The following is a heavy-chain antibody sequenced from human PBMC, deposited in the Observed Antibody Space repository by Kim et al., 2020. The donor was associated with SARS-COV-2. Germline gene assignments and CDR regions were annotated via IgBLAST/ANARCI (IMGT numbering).Heavy chain of an antibody. J-gene: IGHJ3*02. Sequence: GGSLRLSCVTSRFSLSDHYIDWVRQGPGKGLEWVGRSGNKASSPTTEYAASVKDRFTISRDDSKNSLYLQMNSVKTEDTAVYYCCRGYSGGPIYAFDIWGQGTGVTVSS. D-gene: IGHD6-19*01. CDR3: CRGYSGGPIYAFDI. V-gene: IGHV3-72*01. CDR2: SGNKASSPTT. CDR1: RFSLSDHY.